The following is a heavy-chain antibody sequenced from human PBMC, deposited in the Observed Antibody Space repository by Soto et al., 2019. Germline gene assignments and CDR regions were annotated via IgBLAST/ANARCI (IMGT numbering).Heavy chain of an antibody. V-gene: IGHV1-18*01. J-gene: IGHJ6*02. Sequence: VQLVQSGAEVKKPGASVKVSCKASGYTFTSYGISWVRQAPGHGLEWMGWISAYNGNTNYAQKLQGRVTMTTDTSTSTAYMELRSLRSDDPAVYYCARGGRHDSSGYYLPFSGMDVWGQGTTVTVSS. CDR1: GYTFTSYG. D-gene: IGHD3-22*01. CDR2: ISAYNGNT. CDR3: ARGGRHDSSGYYLPFSGMDV.